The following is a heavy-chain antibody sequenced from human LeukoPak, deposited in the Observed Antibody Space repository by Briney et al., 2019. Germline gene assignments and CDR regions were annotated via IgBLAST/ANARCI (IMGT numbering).Heavy chain of an antibody. Sequence: SETLSLTCTVSGGSISSYYWSWIRQPPGKGLEWIGYIYYSGSTNYNPSLKSRVTISVDTSKNQFSLKLSSVTAADTAVYYCARVRGIAVAVTGYYWFDPWGQGTLVTVSS. V-gene: IGHV4-59*01. CDR3: ARVRGIAVAVTGYYWFDP. CDR1: GGSISSYY. D-gene: IGHD6-19*01. J-gene: IGHJ5*02. CDR2: IYYSGST.